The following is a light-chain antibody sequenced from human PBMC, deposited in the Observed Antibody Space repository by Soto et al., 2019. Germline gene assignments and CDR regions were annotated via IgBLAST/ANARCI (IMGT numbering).Light chain of an antibody. J-gene: IGLJ2*01. CDR1: SSNIGNNA. CDR2: YDD. Sequence: QSVLTQPPSVSEAPRQRVTISCSGSSSNIGNNAVNWYQQLPGKAPKLLIYYDDLLPSGVSDRFSVSKSGTSASLAISGLQSEYEADYYCAAWDDSLNRVVLGGGTKRTVL. CDR3: AAWDDSLNRVV. V-gene: IGLV1-36*01.